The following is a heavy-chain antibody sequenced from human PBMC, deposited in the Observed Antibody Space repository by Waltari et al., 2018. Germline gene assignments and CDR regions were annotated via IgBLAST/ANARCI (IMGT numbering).Heavy chain of an antibody. Sequence: QVQLQESGPGLVKPSETLSLTCRVSGGSIGSYYGSWIRQPPGEGTEWMGDIDYSGRSPYYPPLKSRVTISVDTSKNQFSLKLSSVTAADTAVYYCARCPYYYNSRGYYHRSGLDYWGQGTLVTVSS. J-gene: IGHJ4*02. CDR2: IDYSGRS. CDR1: GGSIGSYY. V-gene: IGHV4-59*01. CDR3: ARCPYYYNSRGYYHRSGLDY. D-gene: IGHD3-22*01.